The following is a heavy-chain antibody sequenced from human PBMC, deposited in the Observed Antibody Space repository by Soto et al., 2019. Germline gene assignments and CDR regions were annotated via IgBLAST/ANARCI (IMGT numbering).Heavy chain of an antibody. D-gene: IGHD2-21*02. CDR1: GFTFRSHR. Sequence: EVQLVESGGGLVQPGGSLRVSCAASGFTFRSHRIHWVRQAPGKGLEWVSRIDTDGGGTSYADSVKGRFTISTDNAKNTVYLEMNGLRVEDTAVYYCATVCDVWGKGTLVTVSS. J-gene: IGHJ4*02. CDR2: IDTDGGGT. CDR3: ATVCDV. V-gene: IGHV3-74*01.